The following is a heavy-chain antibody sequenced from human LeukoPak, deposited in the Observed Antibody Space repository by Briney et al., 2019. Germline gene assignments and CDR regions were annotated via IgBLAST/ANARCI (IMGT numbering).Heavy chain of an antibody. J-gene: IGHJ4*02. Sequence: GGSLRLSCAASGFTVKDNFMSWVRQAPGKGLEWVSVLYSGGATYYADSVKGRFTISRDDSKNSLYLQMNSLKTEDTAVYYCARPSGVSWNDHYCDNWGQGTLVTVSS. CDR3: ARPSGVSWNDHYCDN. CDR1: GFTVKDNF. V-gene: IGHV3-66*04. CDR2: LYSGGAT. D-gene: IGHD1-1*01.